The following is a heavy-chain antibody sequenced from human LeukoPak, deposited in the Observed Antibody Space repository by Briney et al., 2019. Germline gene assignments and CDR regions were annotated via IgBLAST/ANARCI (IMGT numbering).Heavy chain of an antibody. D-gene: IGHD3-3*01. CDR1: GFTFSGHA. V-gene: IGHV3-23*01. CDR2: ITGSGGGT. J-gene: IGHJ6*02. Sequence: GGSLRLFCAASGFTFSGHAMGWVRQAPGKGLEWVSSITGSGGGTYYGDSVKGRFTISRDNSMNTLFLQMNSLRAEDTAVYYCAKDGGGSLEWLPPMDVWGQGTTVTVSS. CDR3: AKDGGGSLEWLPPMDV.